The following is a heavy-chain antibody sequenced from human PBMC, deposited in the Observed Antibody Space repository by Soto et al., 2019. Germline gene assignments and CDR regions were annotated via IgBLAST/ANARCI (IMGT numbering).Heavy chain of an antibody. Sequence: SVKVSCKASGGTFSSYTISWVRQAPGQGLEWMGRIIPILGIANYAQKFQGRVTITADKSTSTAYMELSSLRSEDTAVYYCARALVNGYYVLAGFDPWGQGNLVTVS. D-gene: IGHD3-22*01. J-gene: IGHJ5*02. CDR1: GGTFSSYT. V-gene: IGHV1-69*02. CDR2: IIPILGIA. CDR3: ARALVNGYYVLAGFDP.